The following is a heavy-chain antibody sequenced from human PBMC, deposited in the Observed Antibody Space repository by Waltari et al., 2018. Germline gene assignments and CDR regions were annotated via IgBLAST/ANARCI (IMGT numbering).Heavy chain of an antibody. V-gene: IGHV3-15*01. CDR3: TRMGQLWLRYFDY. J-gene: IGHJ4*02. CDR2: IKAKLDGETK. CDR1: GFPFPEAW. D-gene: IGHD5-18*01. Sequence: EVQLVESGGGLVKPGGSLRLPCAASGFPFPEAWLRWVRQVPGKGLEWVGRIKAKLDGETKQYAAPVRGRFTISRDDSKSTLYLEMNSLKTEDTGVYYCTRMGQLWLRYFDYWGQGALVTVSS.